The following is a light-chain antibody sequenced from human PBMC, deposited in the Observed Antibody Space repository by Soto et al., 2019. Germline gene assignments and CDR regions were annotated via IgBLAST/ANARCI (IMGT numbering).Light chain of an antibody. CDR2: AAS. J-gene: IGKJ4*01. CDR1: QGFSNY. CDR3: QTYNSAPTLS. Sequence: DIQMTQSPSSLSASVGDSVTITCRASQGFSNYLAWYQPKPGKVPKLLIYAASTLQSGVPSRFSGSGSGTDFTLTISSLQPEDVATYYSQTYNSAPTLSFGGGTNVEIK. V-gene: IGKV1-27*01.